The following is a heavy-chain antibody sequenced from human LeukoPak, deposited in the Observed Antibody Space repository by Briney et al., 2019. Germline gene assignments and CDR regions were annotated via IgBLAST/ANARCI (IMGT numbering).Heavy chain of an antibody. V-gene: IGHV3-21*04. CDR3: AKDERRWFGELDY. CDR2: INSSSCYI. J-gene: IGHJ4*02. D-gene: IGHD3-10*01. Sequence: WGSLTLSCAASGLTFSNYNMNWVRQAPGKGLEWVASINSSSCYIYYPDSLKGLFTLPINKPNNTLYVQNNGLRADHTVVYYFAKDERRWFGELDYWGQGTLVPVSS. CDR1: GLTFSNYN.